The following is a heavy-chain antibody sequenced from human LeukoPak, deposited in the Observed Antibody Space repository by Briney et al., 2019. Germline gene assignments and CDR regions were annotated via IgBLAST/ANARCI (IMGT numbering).Heavy chain of an antibody. Sequence: GGSLRLSCAASGFTFSSYAMSWVRQAPGKGLEWVSAISGSGGSTYYADSVKGRFTISRDNSKNTLYLQMNSPRAEDTAVYYCAKDRLIVVVPAALFDPWGQGTLVTVSS. D-gene: IGHD2-2*01. J-gene: IGHJ5*02. CDR3: AKDRLIVVVPAALFDP. CDR2: ISGSGGST. CDR1: GFTFSSYA. V-gene: IGHV3-23*01.